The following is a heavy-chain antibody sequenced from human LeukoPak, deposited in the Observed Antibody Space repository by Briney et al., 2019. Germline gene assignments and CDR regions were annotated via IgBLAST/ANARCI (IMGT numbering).Heavy chain of an antibody. D-gene: IGHD6-13*01. V-gene: IGHV1-18*01. CDR3: ARDHLIVVDRYKAAAGLDY. J-gene: IGHJ4*02. Sequence: ASVKVSCKASGYTFTSYGISWVRQAPGQGLEWMGWISAYNGNTNYAQKLQGRVTMTTDTSTSTAYMELRSLRSDDTAVYYCARDHLIVVDRYKAAAGLDYWGQGTLVTVSS. CDR2: ISAYNGNT. CDR1: GYTFTSYG.